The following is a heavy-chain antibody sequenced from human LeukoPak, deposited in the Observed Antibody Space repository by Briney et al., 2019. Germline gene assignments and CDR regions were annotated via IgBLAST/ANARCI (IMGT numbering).Heavy chain of an antibody. CDR2: IYYSDTT. V-gene: IGHV4-39*01. J-gene: IGHJ4*02. Sequence: SETLSLTCTVSGDSISNSYYYWAWIRQPPGKGLEYIAHIYYSDTTYFNASLKSLVTMSVDTSKYQFSLRLSSITAADTAIYYCARLHQTMKFDGWGQGTLVTVSS. CDR3: ARLHQTMKFDG. CDR1: GDSISNSYYY.